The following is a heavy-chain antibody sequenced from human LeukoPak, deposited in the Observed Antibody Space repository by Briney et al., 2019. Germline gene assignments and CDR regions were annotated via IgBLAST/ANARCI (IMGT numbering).Heavy chain of an antibody. Sequence: NPSETLSLTCTVSGGSISSYYWSWIRQPPGKGLEWIRYIYTSGSTNYNPSLKSRVTISVDTSKNQFSLKLSSVTAADTAVYYCARGRGSGYYPNPFDYWGQGTLVTVSS. V-gene: IGHV4-4*09. J-gene: IGHJ4*02. D-gene: IGHD3-3*01. CDR2: IYTSGST. CDR1: GGSISSYY. CDR3: ARGRGSGYYPNPFDY.